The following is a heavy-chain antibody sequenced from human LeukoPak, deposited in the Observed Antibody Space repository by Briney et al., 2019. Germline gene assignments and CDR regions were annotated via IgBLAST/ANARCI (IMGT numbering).Heavy chain of an antibody. J-gene: IGHJ4*02. CDR1: GGSISSSSYY. V-gene: IGHV4-39*07. CDR3: AKEAPGGGNSLYNY. D-gene: IGHD4-23*01. CDR2: IYYSGST. Sequence: SSETLSLTCTVSGGSISSSSYYWGWIRQPPGKGLEWIGSIYYSGSTYYNPSLKSRVTISVDTSKNQFSLKLSSVTAADTAVYYCAKEAPGGGNSLYNYWGQGTLVTVSS.